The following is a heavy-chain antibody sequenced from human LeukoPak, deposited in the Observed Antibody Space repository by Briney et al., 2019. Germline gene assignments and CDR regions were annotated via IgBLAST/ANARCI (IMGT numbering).Heavy chain of an antibody. CDR2: IRGSGLTT. CDR1: GFTFSNYA. J-gene: IGHJ3*01. V-gene: IGHV3-23*01. D-gene: IGHD4-17*01. CDR3: ARDPNGDYIGAFDF. Sequence: PGGSLRLSCAASGFTFSNYALIWVRQGPVKGLEWVSAIRGSGLTTFYADSVKDRFTISRDNSKNTLYLQMNSLRAEDTAVYYCARDPNGDYIGAFDFWGQGTKVTVSS.